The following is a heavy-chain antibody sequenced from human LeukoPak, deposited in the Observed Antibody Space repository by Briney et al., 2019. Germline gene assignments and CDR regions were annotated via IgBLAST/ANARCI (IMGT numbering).Heavy chain of an antibody. CDR3: ASGYSSSYRRSGDDAFDI. Sequence: ASVKVPCKASGYTFTSYDINWVRQATGQGLEWMGWMNPNSGNTGYAQKFQGRVTITRNTSISTAYMELSSLRSEDTAVYYCASGYSSSYRRSGDDAFDIWGQGTMVTVSS. D-gene: IGHD6-6*01. J-gene: IGHJ3*02. V-gene: IGHV1-8*03. CDR2: MNPNSGNT. CDR1: GYTFTSYD.